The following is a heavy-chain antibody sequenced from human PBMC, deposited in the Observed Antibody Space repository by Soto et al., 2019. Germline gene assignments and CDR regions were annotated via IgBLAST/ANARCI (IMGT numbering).Heavy chain of an antibody. D-gene: IGHD1-1*01. Sequence: QVQLQQWGAGLLKPSETLSLTCAVYGGSFSGYYWSWIRQPPGKGLGWIGEINHSGSTNYNPSLKSRVTISVDTSKNQFSLKLSSVTAADTAVYYCARGLETGTTLAFDIWGQGTMVTVSS. J-gene: IGHJ3*02. CDR1: GGSFSGYY. V-gene: IGHV4-34*01. CDR3: ARGLETGTTLAFDI. CDR2: INHSGST.